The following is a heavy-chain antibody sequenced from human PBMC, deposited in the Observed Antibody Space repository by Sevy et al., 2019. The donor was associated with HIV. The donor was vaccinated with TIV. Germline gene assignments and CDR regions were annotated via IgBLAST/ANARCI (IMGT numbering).Heavy chain of an antibody. J-gene: IGHJ6*02. Sequence: ASVKVSCKASGYTFTSYGISWVRQAPGQGLEWMGWISAYNGNTNYAQKLQGRVTMTTDTSTSTAYMELRSLRSDDTAVYYCARGTVDTAMVIYYYGMDVWGQRTTFTVSS. D-gene: IGHD5-18*01. V-gene: IGHV1-18*01. CDR1: GYTFTSYG. CDR2: ISAYNGNT. CDR3: ARGTVDTAMVIYYYGMDV.